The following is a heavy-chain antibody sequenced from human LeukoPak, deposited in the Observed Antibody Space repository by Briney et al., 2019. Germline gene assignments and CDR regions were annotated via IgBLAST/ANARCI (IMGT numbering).Heavy chain of an antibody. D-gene: IGHD3-3*01. CDR1: GFTFSGYA. J-gene: IGHJ4*02. Sequence: GGSLRLSCAASGFTFSGYAMSWVRQAPGKGLEWVSSISSSSSYIYYADSVKGRFTISRDNAKNSLYLQMNSLRAEDTAVYYCARSVWSGFDYWGQGTLVTVSS. CDR3: ARSVWSGFDY. V-gene: IGHV3-21*01. CDR2: ISSSSSYI.